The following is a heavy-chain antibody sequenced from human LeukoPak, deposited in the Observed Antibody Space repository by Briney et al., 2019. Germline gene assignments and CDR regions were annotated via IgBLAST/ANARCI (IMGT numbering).Heavy chain of an antibody. V-gene: IGHV3-53*01. CDR2: IFGGGGT. CDR3: ATWPGAWYGEDN. J-gene: IGHJ4*02. D-gene: IGHD3-10*01. CDR1: GGSLSSSTYY. Sequence: ETLSLTCTVSGGSLSSSTYYWAWVRQPPGKGLEWVSVIFGGGGTYYAGSVRGRFTISRDNFQNTLFLQMHSLRADDTAVYYCATWPGAWYGEDNWGQGTRVTVSS.